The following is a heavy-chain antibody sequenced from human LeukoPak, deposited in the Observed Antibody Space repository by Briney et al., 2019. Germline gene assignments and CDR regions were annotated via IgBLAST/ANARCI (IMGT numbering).Heavy chain of an antibody. V-gene: IGHV3-7*01. D-gene: IGHD5-24*01. Sequence: GGSLRLTCAASGFTFSSYWMTWVGQAPGKGLEWVANIKHNGNEKNYVGSVEGRFTISRDNAKNSLSLQMNSLRAEDTAVYYCARQLPTYDSWCQGTLVTVSS. J-gene: IGHJ4*02. CDR1: GFTFSSYW. CDR2: IKHNGNEK. CDR3: ARQLPTYDS.